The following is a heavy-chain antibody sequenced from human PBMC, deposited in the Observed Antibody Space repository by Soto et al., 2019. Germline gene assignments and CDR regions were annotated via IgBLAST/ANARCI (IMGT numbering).Heavy chain of an antibody. CDR1: GDAISSGGHS. CDR2: IYHNGDT. V-gene: IGHV4-30-2*01. Sequence: QLQLQESGSGLVKPSQTLSLTCAVSGDAISSGGHSWSWIRQPPGKGLEWIGYIYHNGDTYYDASLKSRVTILIDMSKSQFSLKLSSVTAADTAVYYCARGGNSGPFDYWGQGTLVTVSS. CDR3: ARGGNSGPFDY. J-gene: IGHJ4*02. D-gene: IGHD2-21*01.